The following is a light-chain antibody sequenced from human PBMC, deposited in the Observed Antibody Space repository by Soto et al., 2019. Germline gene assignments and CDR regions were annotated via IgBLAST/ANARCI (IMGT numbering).Light chain of an antibody. CDR3: QQTNSFPLT. V-gene: IGKV1-12*01. Sequence: DIQMTQSPSSVSASVGDRVTITCRASQDISKWLAWFQQRPGKAPKLLMYSGSTLQSGVPSRFSGSGSGTEVILTISSLQPEDFATYYCQQTNSFPLTFGGGTKVEIK. J-gene: IGKJ4*02. CDR2: SGS. CDR1: QDISKW.